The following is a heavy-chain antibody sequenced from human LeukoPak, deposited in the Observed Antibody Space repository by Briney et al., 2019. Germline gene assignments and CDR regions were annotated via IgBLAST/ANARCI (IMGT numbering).Heavy chain of an antibody. Sequence: PGGSLRLSCAASGFTFSSYAMSWVRQAPGKGLEWVSAISGSGGSTYYADSVKGRFTISRDNSKNTLYLQMNSLRAEDTAVYYCAKDLPNYGSGSSDLDYWGQGTLVTVSS. V-gene: IGHV3-23*01. J-gene: IGHJ4*02. CDR3: AKDLPNYGSGSSDLDY. D-gene: IGHD3-10*01. CDR2: ISGSGGST. CDR1: GFTFSSYA.